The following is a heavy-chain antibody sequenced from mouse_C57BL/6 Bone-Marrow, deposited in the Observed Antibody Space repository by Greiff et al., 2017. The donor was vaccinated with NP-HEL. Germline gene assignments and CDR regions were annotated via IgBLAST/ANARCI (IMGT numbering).Heavy chain of an antibody. J-gene: IGHJ2*01. D-gene: IGHD1-1*01. CDR3: ASDYYGSSPFDY. Sequence: QVQLQQPGAELVRPGSSVKLSCKASGYTFTSYWMHWVKQRPIQGLEWIGNIEPSDSETHYNQKFKDKATLTVDKSSSKAYMQLSSLTSEDSAVYYCASDYYGSSPFDYWGQGTTLTVSS. CDR2: IEPSDSET. V-gene: IGHV1-52*01. CDR1: GYTFTSYW.